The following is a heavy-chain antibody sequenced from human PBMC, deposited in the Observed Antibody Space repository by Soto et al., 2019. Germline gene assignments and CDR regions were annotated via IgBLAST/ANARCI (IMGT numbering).Heavy chain of an antibody. CDR1: GFTFSSYA. D-gene: IGHD6-13*01. Sequence: EVQLLESGGGLVQPGGSLRLSCAASGFTFSSYAMSWVRQAPGKGLEWVSAISGSGGSTYYADSVKGRFTIPRDNSKNTLDLQMNSLRAEHTAVYYCAKDLGSSWYSPFDYWGQGTLVTVSS. CDR3: AKDLGSSWYSPFDY. V-gene: IGHV3-23*01. J-gene: IGHJ4*02. CDR2: ISGSGGST.